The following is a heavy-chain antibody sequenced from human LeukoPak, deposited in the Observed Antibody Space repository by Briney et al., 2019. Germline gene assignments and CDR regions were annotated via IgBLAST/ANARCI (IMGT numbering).Heavy chain of an antibody. CDR3: ARSVQLWFPGRWDY. CDR1: GGSISSYY. V-gene: IGHV4-59*12. CDR2: IYYSGST. Sequence: SETLSLTCAVSGGSISSYYWSWIRQPPGKGLEWIGYIYYSGSTNYNPSLKSRVTISVDTSKNQFSLKLSSVTAADTAVYYCARSVQLWFPGRWDYWGQGTLVTVSS. D-gene: IGHD5-18*01. J-gene: IGHJ4*02.